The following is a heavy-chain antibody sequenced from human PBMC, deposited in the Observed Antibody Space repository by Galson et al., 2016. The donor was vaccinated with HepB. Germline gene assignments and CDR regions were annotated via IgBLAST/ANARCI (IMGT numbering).Heavy chain of an antibody. CDR1: GYNFNNYW. V-gene: IGHV5-51*01. CDR2: IYPDDYDT. J-gene: IGHJ3*01. D-gene: IGHD3-16*01. Sequence: QSGAEVKKPGESLKISCKGSGYNFNNYWIGWVRQMPGKGLEWMGIIYPDDYDTRYSPSSQGHVTISVDKSTSTAYLQLRSLKASDTAMYYCARPGAAAYTHSFHLWGQWTMVTVSS. CDR3: ARPGAAAYTHSFHL.